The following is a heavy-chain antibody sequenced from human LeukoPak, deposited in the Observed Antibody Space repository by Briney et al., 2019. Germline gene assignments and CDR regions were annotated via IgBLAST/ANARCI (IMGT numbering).Heavy chain of an antibody. CDR1: GYTFTNNY. V-gene: IGHV1-46*01. J-gene: IGHJ4*02. D-gene: IGHD5-18*01. Sequence: ASVKVSCKASGYTFTNNYIHWVRQAPGQGLEWMGIINPSGGGTTYAQKFQGRVTMTRDTSTSTVYMELSSLRSEDTAVYYCARDGGIQLWITGIDYWGQGTLVTVSS. CDR2: INPSGGGT. CDR3: ARDGGIQLWITGIDY.